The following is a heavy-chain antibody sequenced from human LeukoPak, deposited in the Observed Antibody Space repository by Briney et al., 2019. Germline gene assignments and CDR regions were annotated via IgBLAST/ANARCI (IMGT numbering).Heavy chain of an antibody. J-gene: IGHJ4*02. CDR1: GFTFSSYE. V-gene: IGHV3-48*03. D-gene: IGHD3-22*01. Sequence: GGSLRLSCAASGFTFSSYEMNWVRQAPGKGLEWVSYISSSGSTIYYADSVKGRFTISRDNAKNSLYLQMNSLRAEDTAVYYCARGSNLHYYDSSGYSIWGQGTLVTVSS. CDR2: ISSSGSTI. CDR3: ARGSNLHYYDSSGYSI.